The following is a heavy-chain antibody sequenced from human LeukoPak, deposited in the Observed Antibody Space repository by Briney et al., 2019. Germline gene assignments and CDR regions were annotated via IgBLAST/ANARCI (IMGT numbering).Heavy chain of an antibody. CDR3: ARSQNRFDP. J-gene: IGHJ5*02. V-gene: IGHV4-59*12. CDR1: GGSISSYY. CDR2: IYYSGST. Sequence: PSETLSLTCTVSGGSISSYYWSWIRQPPGKGLEWIGYIYYSGSTNYNPSLKSRVTISVDTSKNQFSLKLSSVTAADTAVYYCARSQNRFDPWGQGTLVTVSS.